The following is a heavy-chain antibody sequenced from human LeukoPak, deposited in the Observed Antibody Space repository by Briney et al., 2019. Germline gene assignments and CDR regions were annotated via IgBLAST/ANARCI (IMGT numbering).Heavy chain of an antibody. J-gene: IGHJ4*02. CDR2: IRSKANSYAT. Sequence: PGGSLRLSCAASGFTFSGSAMHWVRQASGKGLEWVGRIRSKANSYATAYAASVKGRFTISRDDSKNTAYLQMNSLKTEDTAVYYCTRHAITGIVGAPVDYWGQGTLVTVSS. CDR3: TRHAITGIVGAPVDY. V-gene: IGHV3-73*01. CDR1: GFTFSGSA. D-gene: IGHD1-26*01.